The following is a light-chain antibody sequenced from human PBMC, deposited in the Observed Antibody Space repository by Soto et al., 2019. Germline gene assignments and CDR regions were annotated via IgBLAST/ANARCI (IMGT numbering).Light chain of an antibody. CDR2: DAS. Sequence: EVVLTQSPDTLSLPPGERATLSCRASQSISSYLAWYQQKPGQAPRLLIYDASSRATGIPARFSGSGSGTEFTLTISSLQSEDFAVYYCQQYNNWPRTFGQGTKVDIK. J-gene: IGKJ1*01. V-gene: IGKV3D-15*01. CDR3: QQYNNWPRT. CDR1: QSISSY.